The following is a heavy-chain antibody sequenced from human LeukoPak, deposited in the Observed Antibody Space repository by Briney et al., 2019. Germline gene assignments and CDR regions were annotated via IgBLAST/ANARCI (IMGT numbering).Heavy chain of an antibody. CDR3: ASRELSGGNYYYYYMDV. D-gene: IGHD1-26*01. CDR2: IIPIFGTT. J-gene: IGHJ6*03. V-gene: IGHV1-69*01. Sequence: SMTLSCKASGGSFSSYASSWVRQAPGHGLEWIGGIIPIFGTTNYAQKLQGRVTINADESTSTAYMELRSLRYEDTAVYYCASRELSGGNYYYYYMDVWGKGTTVTISS. CDR1: GGSFSSYA.